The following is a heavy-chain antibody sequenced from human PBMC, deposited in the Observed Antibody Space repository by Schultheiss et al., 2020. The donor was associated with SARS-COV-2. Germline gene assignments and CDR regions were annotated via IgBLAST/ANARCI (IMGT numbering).Heavy chain of an antibody. D-gene: IGHD5-18*01. Sequence: ASVKVSCKASGYTFTSYDINWVRQATGQGLEWMGWMNPNSGNTGYAQKFQGRVTMTRNTSISTAYMELSSLRSEDTAVYYCARRWGGAMGPSLIYGMDVWGQGTTVTVSS. J-gene: IGHJ6*02. CDR3: ARRWGGAMGPSLIYGMDV. V-gene: IGHV1-8*01. CDR2: MNPNSGNT. CDR1: GYTFTSYD.